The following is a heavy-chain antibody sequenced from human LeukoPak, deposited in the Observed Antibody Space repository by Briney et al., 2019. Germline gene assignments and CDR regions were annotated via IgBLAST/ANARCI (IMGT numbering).Heavy chain of an antibody. CDR1: GFTFSSYA. CDR3: ARNYGGILTGPEYFQH. V-gene: IGHV3-23*01. Sequence: GGSLRLSCAASGFTFSSYAMSWVRQAPGKGLEWVSSISSSGANTYYADSVRGRFTISRDNSKNTLYLQMSSLRSEDTAVYYCARNYGGILTGPEYFQHWGQGTLVTVSS. D-gene: IGHD3-9*01. J-gene: IGHJ1*01. CDR2: ISSSGANT.